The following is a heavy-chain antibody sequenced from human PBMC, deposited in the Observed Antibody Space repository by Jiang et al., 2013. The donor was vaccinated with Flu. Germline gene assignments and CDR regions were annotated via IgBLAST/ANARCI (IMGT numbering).Heavy chain of an antibody. V-gene: IGHV4-30-2*05. J-gene: IGHJ4*02. Sequence: KSRVTISVDTSKNQFSLKLSSVTAADTAVYYCARAPYSSSSLNFDYWGQGTLVTVSS. CDR3: ARAPYSSSSLNFDY. D-gene: IGHD6-6*01.